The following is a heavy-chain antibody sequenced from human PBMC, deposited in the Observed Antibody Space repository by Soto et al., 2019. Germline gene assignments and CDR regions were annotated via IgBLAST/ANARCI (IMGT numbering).Heavy chain of an antibody. CDR2: MNGAATST. J-gene: IGHJ6*02. V-gene: IGHV3-23*05. D-gene: IGHD3-10*01. CDR1: GFTLPTYA. CDR3: ARGGADHYNYGLDV. Sequence: GSLRLSCAASGFTLPTYAMTWVRQPPGKGLEWVSSMNGAATSTSYADSVKGRFTTSRDTSRNTLYLDMRILRPEDTAVYYCARGGADHYNYGLDVWGQGTTVTVSS.